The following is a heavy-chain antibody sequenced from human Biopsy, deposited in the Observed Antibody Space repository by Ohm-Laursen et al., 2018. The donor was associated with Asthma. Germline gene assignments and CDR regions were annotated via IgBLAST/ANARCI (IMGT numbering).Heavy chain of an antibody. D-gene: IGHD3-10*01. CDR3: ARGLDYSGRSGFDY. CDR2: ISYDGNHK. CDR1: GFMFRSFG. Sequence: SLRLSCAATGFMFRSFGMHWVRQAPGKGLEWVAVISYDGNHKFYEDSVKGRFTISRDNSMNTLYLHMNSLRVEDTAVYYCARGLDYSGRSGFDYWGQGTLVTVSS. J-gene: IGHJ4*02. V-gene: IGHV3-30*03.